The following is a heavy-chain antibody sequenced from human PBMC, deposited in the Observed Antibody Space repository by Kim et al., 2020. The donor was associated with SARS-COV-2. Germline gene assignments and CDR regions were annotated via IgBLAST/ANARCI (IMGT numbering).Heavy chain of an antibody. J-gene: IGHJ6*03. CDR1: GFAVSDNY. D-gene: IGHD6-6*01. CDR2: IYKDGTT. V-gene: IGHV3-53*01. Sequence: GGSLRLSCAASGFAVSDNYMSWVRQAPGKGLEWVSVIYKDGTTYHSAYAMSRRTTISDNTSNTSYFQLISILAADTAAFYYSTRSIAGRTHCMDVCGKG. CDR3: STRSIAGRTHCMDV.